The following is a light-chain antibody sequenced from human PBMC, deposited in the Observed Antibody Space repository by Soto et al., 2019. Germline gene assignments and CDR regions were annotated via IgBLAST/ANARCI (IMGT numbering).Light chain of an antibody. Sequence: QSVLTQPPSASRTPGQRVTISCSGSSSNIGRNYVYWYQQFPGTAPKLLIYRNNQRPSGVPDRFSGSKSGTSASLAISGLRSEDEADYHCAAWDDSLSGWVFGGGTKLTVL. CDR2: RNN. CDR1: SSNIGRNY. J-gene: IGLJ3*02. CDR3: AAWDDSLSGWV. V-gene: IGLV1-47*01.